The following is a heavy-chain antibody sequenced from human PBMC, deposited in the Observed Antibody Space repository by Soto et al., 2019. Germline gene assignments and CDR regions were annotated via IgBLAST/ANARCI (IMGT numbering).Heavy chain of an antibody. J-gene: IGHJ5*02. CDR2: ISGSGGST. CDR3: AKTRAYYDFWSGSSNNWFDP. V-gene: IGHV3-23*01. D-gene: IGHD3-3*01. Sequence: EVQLLESGGGLVQPGGSLRLSCAASGFTFSSYAMSWVRQAPGKGLEWVSAISGSGGSTYYADSVKGRFTISRDNSKTTLYLQMNSLRAEDTAVYYCAKTRAYYDFWSGSSNNWFDPWGQGTLVTVSS. CDR1: GFTFSSYA.